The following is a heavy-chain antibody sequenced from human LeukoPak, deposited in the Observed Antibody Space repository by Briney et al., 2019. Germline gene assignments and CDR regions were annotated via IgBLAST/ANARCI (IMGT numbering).Heavy chain of an antibody. CDR2: ISGSGGST. CDR3: DGDSGSYYLGY. V-gene: IGHV3-23*01. Sequence: QPGGSLRLSCAASGFTFSGYWMHWVRQAPGKGLVWVSGISGSGGSTFYADSVKGRFTISRDNSKNTLYLQMNSLRAEDTAVYYCDGDSGSYYLGYWGQGTLVTVSS. CDR1: GFTFSGYW. J-gene: IGHJ4*02. D-gene: IGHD1-26*01.